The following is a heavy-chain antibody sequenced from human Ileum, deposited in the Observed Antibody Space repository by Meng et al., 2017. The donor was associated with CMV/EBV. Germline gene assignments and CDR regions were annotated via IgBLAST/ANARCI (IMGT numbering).Heavy chain of an antibody. D-gene: IGHD5-18*01. CDR1: GGSISGGGYS. J-gene: IGHJ4*02. Sequence: QLQLQESGSGLVKPSQTLSLICAVSGGSISGGGYSWTWIRQPPGKGLEWIGYMWHTGATYYNPSLKSRVTISVDRSKNQFSLNLNSVTAADTAVYYCARGSGYTYGYDYWGQGTLVTVSS. CDR3: ARGSGYTYGYDY. V-gene: IGHV4-30-2*01. CDR2: MWHTGAT.